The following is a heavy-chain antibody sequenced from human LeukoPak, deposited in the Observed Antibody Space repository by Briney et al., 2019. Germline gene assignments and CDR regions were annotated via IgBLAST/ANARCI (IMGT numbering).Heavy chain of an antibody. Sequence: GGSLRLSCAASGFTFSSYAIHWVRQAPGKGLEWLAVTSYDGSNKYYADSVKGRFTISRDNSKNTLYLQMNSLRAEDTAVYYCARDRAYYDSSGYNPRLDSWGQGTPVTVSS. D-gene: IGHD3-22*01. CDR2: TSYDGSNK. CDR1: GFTFSSYA. V-gene: IGHV3-30*04. J-gene: IGHJ4*02. CDR3: ARDRAYYDSSGYNPRLDS.